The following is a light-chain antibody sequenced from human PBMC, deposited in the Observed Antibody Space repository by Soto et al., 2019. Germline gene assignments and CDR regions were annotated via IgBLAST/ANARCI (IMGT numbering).Light chain of an antibody. J-gene: IGKJ2*01. CDR1: QSVSTD. Sequence: ELVMTQAPASLSVSPGERATLSCRATQSVSTDLAWYQQKPGQAPMLLIYVASTRATDIAARFSGSGSGTEFTRTISSLQSEDFAVYYCHQYNKWPPTFGQGTRLEIK. CDR2: VAS. V-gene: IGKV3-15*01. CDR3: HQYNKWPPT.